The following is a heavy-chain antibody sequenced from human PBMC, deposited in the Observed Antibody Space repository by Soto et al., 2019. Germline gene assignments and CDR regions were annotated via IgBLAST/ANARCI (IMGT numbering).Heavy chain of an antibody. D-gene: IGHD6-6*01. V-gene: IGHV3-30-3*01. Sequence: QVQLVESGGGVVQPGRSLRLSCAASGFTFINYAMHWVRQAPGKGLEWVAVISYDGSNNYYADSVKGRFTISRDKSKNKVYLQMNSLRAEDTAVYYCARARSHSSSHYLDYWCQGTLVTVSS. J-gene: IGHJ4*02. CDR3: ARARSHSSSHYLDY. CDR1: GFTFINYA. CDR2: ISYDGSNN.